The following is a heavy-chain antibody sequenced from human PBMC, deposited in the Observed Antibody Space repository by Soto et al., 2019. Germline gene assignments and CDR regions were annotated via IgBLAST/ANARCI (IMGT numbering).Heavy chain of an antibody. CDR1: GGSFSGYS. D-gene: IGHD3-10*01. J-gene: IGHJ6*02. V-gene: IGHV4-34*01. Sequence: SETLSLTCAVYGGSFSGYSWSWIRQPPGKGLEWIGEINHSGSTNYNPSLKSRVTISVDTSKNQFSLKLSSVTAADTAVYYCARSPRPITMVRGVTGDYYYGMDVWGQGTTVTVSS. CDR2: INHSGST. CDR3: ARSPRPITMVRGVTGDYYYGMDV.